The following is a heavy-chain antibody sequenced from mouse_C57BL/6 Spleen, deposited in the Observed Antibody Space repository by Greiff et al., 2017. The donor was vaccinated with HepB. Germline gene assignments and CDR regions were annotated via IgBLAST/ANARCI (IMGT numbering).Heavy chain of an antibody. Sequence: QVQLKESGAELVRPGTSVKVSCKASGYAFTNYLIEWVKQRPGQGLEWIGVINPGSGGTNYNEKFKGKATLTADKSSSTAYMQLSSLTSEDSAVYFCARVVGRGDYWGQGTTLTVSS. CDR3: ARVVGRGDY. CDR2: INPGSGGT. V-gene: IGHV1-54*01. J-gene: IGHJ2*01. CDR1: GYAFTNYL. D-gene: IGHD1-1*02.